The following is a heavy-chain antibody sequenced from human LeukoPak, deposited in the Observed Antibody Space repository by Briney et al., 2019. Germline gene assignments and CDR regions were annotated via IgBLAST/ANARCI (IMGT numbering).Heavy chain of an antibody. V-gene: IGHV4-39*01. Sequence: SETLSLTCTISGGSISSSSYYWGWIRQPPGKGLEWIGSIYYSGSTYYNPSLKSRVTISVDTSKNQFSLKLSSVTAADTAVYYCATTHPARRSSYPGLDYWGQGTLVTVSS. CDR2: IYYSGST. CDR3: ATTHPARRSSYPGLDY. J-gene: IGHJ4*02. CDR1: GGSISSSSYY. D-gene: IGHD3-16*02.